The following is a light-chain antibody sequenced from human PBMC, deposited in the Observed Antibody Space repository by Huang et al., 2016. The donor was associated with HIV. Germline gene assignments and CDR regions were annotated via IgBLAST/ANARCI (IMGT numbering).Light chain of an antibody. Sequence: EIVLTQSPGTLSLSPGERATLSCRASQSFSSNYLAWYQQKPGQAPRLLRYGASSRATGIPDRFSGSGSGTDFTLIISRLEPEDFAVYYCQQYGSSVVTFGQGTKVEVK. CDR2: GAS. CDR3: QQYGSSVVT. J-gene: IGKJ1*01. V-gene: IGKV3-20*01. CDR1: QSFSSNY.